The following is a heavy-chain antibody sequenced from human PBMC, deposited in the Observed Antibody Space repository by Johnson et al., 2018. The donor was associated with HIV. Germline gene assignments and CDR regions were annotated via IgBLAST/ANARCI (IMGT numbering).Heavy chain of an antibody. D-gene: IGHD2-2*01. Sequence: QVQLVESGGGVVQPGRSLRLSCAASGFTFSTYAMHWVRQAPGKGLEWVAVISYGGNNKYYADSVKGRFTISRDDSKSIAYLQMNSLKTEDTAVYYCTRDLSSIVVVPAAAIWGQGTMVTVSS. V-gene: IGHV3-30-3*01. CDR1: GFTFSTYA. J-gene: IGHJ3*02. CDR2: ISYGGNNK. CDR3: TRDLSSIVVVPAAAI.